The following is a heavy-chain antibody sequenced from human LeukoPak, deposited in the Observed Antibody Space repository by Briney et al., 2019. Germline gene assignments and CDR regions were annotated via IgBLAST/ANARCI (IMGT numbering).Heavy chain of an antibody. V-gene: IGHV1-2*02. CDR2: INPNSGGT. D-gene: IGHD1-26*01. CDR1: GYTFTGYY. CDR3: ARQGGSYNWSDP. J-gene: IGHJ5*02. Sequence: ASVKVSCKASGYTFTGYYMYWVRQAPGQGLEWMGWINPNSGGTNYAQKFQGRVTMTRDTSISTAYMELSRLRSDDTAVYYCARQGGSYNWSDPWGQGTLVTVSS.